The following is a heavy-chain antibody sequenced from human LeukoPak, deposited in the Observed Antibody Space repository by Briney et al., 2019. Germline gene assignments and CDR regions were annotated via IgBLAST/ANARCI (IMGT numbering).Heavy chain of an antibody. D-gene: IGHD3-22*01. CDR1: GFIFSTSS. J-gene: IGHJ4*02. Sequence: GGSLRLSCSASGFIFSTSSMKWFRQAPGKALEWVSAISGTSVHIYYADSVKGRFTISRDNVKESLYLHMNSLRAEDTAVYYCARVGGYYDTSGYFSDYWGQGTLVTVSS. CDR3: ARVGGYYDTSGYFSDY. CDR2: ISGTSVHI. V-gene: IGHV3-21*01.